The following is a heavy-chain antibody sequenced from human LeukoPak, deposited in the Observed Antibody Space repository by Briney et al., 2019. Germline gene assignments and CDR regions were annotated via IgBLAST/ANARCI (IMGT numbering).Heavy chain of an antibody. CDR3: ARGIHYYDSSGMSPYFDY. CDR1: GFTFSSYA. J-gene: IGHJ4*02. D-gene: IGHD3-22*01. CDR2: ISGSGGST. Sequence: GGSLRLSCAASGFTFSSYAMSWVRQAPGKGLEWVSAISGSGGSTYYADSVKGRFTISRDNSKNTLYLQMNSLRAEDTAVYYCARGIHYYDSSGMSPYFDYWGQGTLVTVSS. V-gene: IGHV3-23*01.